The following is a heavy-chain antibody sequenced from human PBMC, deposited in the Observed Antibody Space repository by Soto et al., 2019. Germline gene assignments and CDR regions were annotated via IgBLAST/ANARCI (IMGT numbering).Heavy chain of an antibody. V-gene: IGHV4-39*01. CDR2: IYYSGST. J-gene: IGHJ3*02. D-gene: IGHD2-21*02. CDR3: ARPRGDYALAHDAFDI. Sequence: SETLSLTCAVYGGSFSGYYWVWIRQPPGKGLEWIGSIYYSGSTYYNPSLKSRVTISVDTSKNQFSLKLSSVTAADTAVYYCARPRGDYALAHDAFDIWGQGTMVTVSS. CDR1: GGSFSGYY.